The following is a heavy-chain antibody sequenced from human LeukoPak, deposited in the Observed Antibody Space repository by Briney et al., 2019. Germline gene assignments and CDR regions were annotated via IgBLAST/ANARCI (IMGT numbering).Heavy chain of an antibody. Sequence: GGSLRLSCAASGFTFSDYYMSWIRQAPGKGLEWVSYISSSGSTIYYADSVKGRFTISRDTAKNSLYLQMNSLRVEDTAVYFCARVTTNGYFEYWGQGSLVTVSP. CDR1: GFTFSDYY. V-gene: IGHV3-11*04. J-gene: IGHJ4*02. D-gene: IGHD1-1*01. CDR2: ISSSGSTI. CDR3: ARVTTNGYFEY.